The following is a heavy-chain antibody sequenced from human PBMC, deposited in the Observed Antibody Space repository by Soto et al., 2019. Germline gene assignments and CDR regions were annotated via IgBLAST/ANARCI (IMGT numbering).Heavy chain of an antibody. CDR1: GFTFSSYA. CDR3: ARDRGDIVVVVAATDDAFDI. D-gene: IGHD2-15*01. J-gene: IGHJ3*02. Sequence: QVQLVESGGGVVQPGRSLRLSCAASGFTFSSYAMHWVRQAPGKGLEWVAVISYDGSNKYYADSVKGRFTISRDNSKNALDRQMNSRRAEDTAVYYCARDRGDIVVVVAATDDAFDIWGQGTMVTVSS. V-gene: IGHV3-30-3*01. CDR2: ISYDGSNK.